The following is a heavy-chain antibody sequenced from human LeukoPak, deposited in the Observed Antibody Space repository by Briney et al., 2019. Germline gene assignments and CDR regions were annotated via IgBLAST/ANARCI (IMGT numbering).Heavy chain of an antibody. CDR3: ARGGKNYFDF. D-gene: IGHD1-26*01. V-gene: IGHV1-18*01. Sequence: ASVTVSCKASGDSFTSYGISWVREAPGRGLEWVGYISAYDGETRYAQKFQGRVTLTTDTSTGTVYMEMRRLRSDDTAVYYCARGGKNYFDFWGQGTLVTVSS. CDR2: ISAYDGET. CDR1: GDSFTSYG. J-gene: IGHJ4*02.